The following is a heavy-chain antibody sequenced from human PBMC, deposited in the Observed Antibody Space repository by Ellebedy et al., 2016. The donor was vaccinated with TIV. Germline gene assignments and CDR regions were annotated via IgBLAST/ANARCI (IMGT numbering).Heavy chain of an antibody. V-gene: IGHV4-34*01. J-gene: IGHJ5*02. CDR1: GGSFSGYY. Sequence: MPSETLSLTCAVYGGSFSGYYWSWIRQPPGKGLEWIGEINHSGSTNYNPSLKSRVTISVDTSKNQFSLKLNSVTAADTAVYYCARVSGGSYSVDWFDPWGQGTLVTVSS. CDR2: INHSGST. D-gene: IGHD1-26*01. CDR3: ARVSGGSYSVDWFDP.